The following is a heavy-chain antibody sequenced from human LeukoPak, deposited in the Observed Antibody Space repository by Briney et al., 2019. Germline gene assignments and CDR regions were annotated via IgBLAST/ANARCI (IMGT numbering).Heavy chain of an antibody. CDR2: ISSGRPTI. Sequence: GGSLRLSCTASGFTFSSYGMNWVRQAPGKGLEWVSYISSGRPTINYADSVKGRFTISRDNARNSLYLQTNSLRAEDTAVYYCARGGASRPDFWGQGTMVTVSS. V-gene: IGHV3-48*01. CDR1: GFTFSSYG. CDR3: ARGGASRPDF. J-gene: IGHJ3*01. D-gene: IGHD1-26*01.